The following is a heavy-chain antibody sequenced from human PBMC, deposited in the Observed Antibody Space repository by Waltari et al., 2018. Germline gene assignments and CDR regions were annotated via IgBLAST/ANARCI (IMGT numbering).Heavy chain of an antibody. CDR3: ARRREYSGTYYAFDV. V-gene: IGHV3-74*01. CDR1: GFTFSGDW. J-gene: IGHJ3*01. CDR2: INSVGSTT. D-gene: IGHD3-10*01. Sequence: EMQLVVSGGGLVQPGGSLRLSCAASGFTFSGDWLPWVRQPPGKGLVWVSRINSVGSTTNYADSVKGRFTISRDNAKNTLYLQMNSLRAEDTAVYFCARRREYSGTYYAFDVWGQGTMVIVSS.